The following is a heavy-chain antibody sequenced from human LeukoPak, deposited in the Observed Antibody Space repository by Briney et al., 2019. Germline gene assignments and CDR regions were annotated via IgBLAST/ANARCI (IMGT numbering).Heavy chain of an antibody. CDR3: ARGDITIFGVAGFFYYMDV. J-gene: IGHJ6*03. D-gene: IGHD3-3*01. Sequence: ASVKVSCKVSGYTLTELSMHWVRQAPGKGLEWMGGFDPEDGETIYAQKFQGRVTMTEDTSTDTAYMELSSLRSEDTAVYYCARGDITIFGVAGFFYYMDVWGKGTTVTVSS. V-gene: IGHV1-24*01. CDR1: GYTLTELS. CDR2: FDPEDGET.